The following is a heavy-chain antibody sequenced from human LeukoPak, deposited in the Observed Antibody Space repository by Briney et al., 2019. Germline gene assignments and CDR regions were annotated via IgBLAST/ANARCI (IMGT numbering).Heavy chain of an antibody. Sequence: AGGSLRLSCAASGFTFSSYWMHWVRQAPGKGLVWVSRINSDGSSTSYADSVKGRFTISRDNAKNTLYLQMTSLRAEDTAVYYCARGRLLPYYFDYWGQGTLVTVSS. CDR1: GFTFSSYW. D-gene: IGHD2-21*01. J-gene: IGHJ4*02. CDR3: ARGRLLPYYFDY. CDR2: INSDGSST. V-gene: IGHV3-74*01.